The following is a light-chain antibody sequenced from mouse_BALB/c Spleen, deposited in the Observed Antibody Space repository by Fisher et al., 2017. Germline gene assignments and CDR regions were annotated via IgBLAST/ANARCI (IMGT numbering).Light chain of an antibody. J-gene: IGKJ5*01. CDR3: HQYHRSPPALT. V-gene: IGKV4-55*01. Sequence: IVMTQSTAIMSASPGEKVTMTCSASSSVSYMYWYQQKPGSSPRLLIYDTSNLASGVPVRFSGSGSGTSYSLTISRMEAEDAATYYCHQYHRSPPALTFGAGTKLELK. CDR2: DTS. CDR1: SSVSY.